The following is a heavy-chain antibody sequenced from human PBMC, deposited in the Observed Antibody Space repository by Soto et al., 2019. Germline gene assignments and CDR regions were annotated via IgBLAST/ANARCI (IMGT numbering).Heavy chain of an antibody. CDR3: AKDQQEGFDI. CDR1: GFTFSSYA. Sequence: GGSLRLSCAASGFTFSSYAMSWVRQAPGKGLEWVSAISGSGGSTYYADSVKGRFTIFRDNSKNTLYLQMNSLRAEEPAVYYCAKDQQEGFDIWGQGSMVTVSS. D-gene: IGHD6-13*01. J-gene: IGHJ3*02. V-gene: IGHV3-23*01. CDR2: ISGSGGST.